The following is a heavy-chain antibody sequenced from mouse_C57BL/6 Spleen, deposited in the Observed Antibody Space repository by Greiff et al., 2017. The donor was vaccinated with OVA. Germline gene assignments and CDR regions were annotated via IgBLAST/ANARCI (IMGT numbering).Heavy chain of an antibody. D-gene: IGHD2-2*01. CDR3: ARRGYDEDY. V-gene: IGHV1-26*01. J-gene: IGHJ2*01. CDR1: GYTFTDYY. Sequence: VQLQQSGPELVKPGASVKISCKASGYTFTDYYMNWVKQSHGKSLEWIGDINPNNGGTSYNQKFKGKATLTVDKSSSTAYMELRSLTSEDSAVYYCARRGYDEDYWGQGTTLTVSS. CDR2: INPNNGGT.